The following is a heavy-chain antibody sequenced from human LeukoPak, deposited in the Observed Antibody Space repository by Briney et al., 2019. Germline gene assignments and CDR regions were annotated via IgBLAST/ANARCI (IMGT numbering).Heavy chain of an antibody. CDR2: ISAYNGNT. Sequence: ASVKVSCKASGYTFTSYGISWVRQAPGQGLEWMGWISAYNGNTNYAQKFQGRVTMTRNTSISTAYMELSSLRSEDTAVYYCARGWDFWSGYYVVRGGFDYWGQGTLVTVSS. V-gene: IGHV1-18*01. D-gene: IGHD3-3*01. J-gene: IGHJ4*02. CDR1: GYTFTSYG. CDR3: ARGWDFWSGYYVVRGGFDY.